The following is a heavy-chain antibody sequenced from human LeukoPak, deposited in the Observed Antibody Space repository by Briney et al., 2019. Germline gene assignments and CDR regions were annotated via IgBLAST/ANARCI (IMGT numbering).Heavy chain of an antibody. Sequence: SETLSLTCTVSGGSISSHYWSWIRQPPGKGLEWIGYISYSGSTNYNPSLKSRVTISVDTSRHQFSLKLNSVTAADTAVYYCARDRFNGRNWFDPWGQGTLVTVSS. CDR3: ARDRFNGRNWFDP. CDR1: GGSISSHY. V-gene: IGHV4-59*11. D-gene: IGHD1-26*01. J-gene: IGHJ5*02. CDR2: ISYSGST.